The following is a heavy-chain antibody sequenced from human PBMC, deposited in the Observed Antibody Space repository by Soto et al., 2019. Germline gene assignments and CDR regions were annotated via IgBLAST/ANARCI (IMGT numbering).Heavy chain of an antibody. V-gene: IGHV1-18*01. Sequence: ASVKVSCKASGYTFTSYGISWVRQAPGQGLEWMGWISAYNGNTNYAQKLQGRVTMTTDTSTSTAYMELRSLRSDDTAVYYCARRAREVRGVIYDESAFDIWGQGTTVTVSS. CDR2: ISAYNGNT. CDR3: ARRAREVRGVIYDESAFDI. D-gene: IGHD3-10*01. J-gene: IGHJ3*02. CDR1: GYTFTSYG.